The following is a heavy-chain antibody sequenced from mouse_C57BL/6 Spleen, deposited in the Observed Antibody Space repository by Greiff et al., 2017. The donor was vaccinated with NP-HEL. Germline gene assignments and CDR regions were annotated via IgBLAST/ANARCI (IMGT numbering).Heavy chain of an antibody. CDR2: IYPGDGDT. CDR3: AQFYNGNPAWFAY. D-gene: IGHD2-1*01. CDR1: GYAFSSSW. V-gene: IGHV1-82*01. J-gene: IGHJ3*01. Sequence: VQLQQSGPELVKPGASVKISCKASGYAFSSSWMNWVKQRPGQGLEWIGRIYPGDGDTNYNGKFKGTATLTADKSSSTAYMQLSSLTSEDSAVYFCAQFYNGNPAWFAYWGQGTLVTVSA.